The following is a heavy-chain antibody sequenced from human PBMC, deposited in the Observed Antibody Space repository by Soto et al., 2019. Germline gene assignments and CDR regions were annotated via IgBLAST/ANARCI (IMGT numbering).Heavy chain of an antibody. CDR1: GGTFSSYA. CDR3: ARVGENFDWFDP. D-gene: IGHD3-16*01. Sequence: GASVKVSCKASGGTFSSYAISWVRQAPGQGLEWMGWISAYNGNTNYAQKLQGRVTMTTDTSTSTAYMELRSLRSDDTAVYYCARVGENFDWFDPWGQGTPVTVSS. CDR2: ISAYNGNT. V-gene: IGHV1-18*01. J-gene: IGHJ5*02.